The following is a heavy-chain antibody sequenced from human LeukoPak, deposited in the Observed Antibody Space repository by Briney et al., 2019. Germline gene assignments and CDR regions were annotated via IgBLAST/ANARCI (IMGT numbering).Heavy chain of an antibody. CDR1: GGSISSYY. J-gene: IGHJ4*02. Sequence: SETLSLTCTVSGGSISSYYWNWIRQPPGKGLEWIGYIYYSGSTNYSPSLKSRVTISVDTSKNQFSLKLSSVTAADTAVYYCARGYSGSYHSPLGYWGQGTLVTVPS. D-gene: IGHD1-26*01. V-gene: IGHV4-59*08. CDR3: ARGYSGSYHSPLGY. CDR2: IYYSGST.